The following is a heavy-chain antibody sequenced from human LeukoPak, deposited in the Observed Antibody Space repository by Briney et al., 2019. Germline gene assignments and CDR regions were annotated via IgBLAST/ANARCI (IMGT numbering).Heavy chain of an antibody. D-gene: IGHD3-16*01. CDR1: GGSISSYY. V-gene: IGHV4-59*01. Sequence: SETLSLTCTVSGGSISSYYWSWIRQPPGKGLEWIGYIYYSGSTNYNPSLKSRVTISVDTSKNQFSLKLSSVTAADTAVYYCTQGAGWLIDYWGQGILVSVSS. CDR3: TQGAGWLIDY. CDR2: IYYSGST. J-gene: IGHJ4*02.